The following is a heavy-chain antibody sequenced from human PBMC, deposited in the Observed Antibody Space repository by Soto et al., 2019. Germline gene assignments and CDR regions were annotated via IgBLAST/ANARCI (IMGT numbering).Heavy chain of an antibody. Sequence: EVQLVESGGGLVQPGRSLRLSCAASGFTFDDYAMHWVRQAPGKGLEWVSGISWNSGSIGYADSVKGRLTISRDNAKNSLYLQMNSLRAEDTALYYCAKVRGALWCGEAAFDYWGQGTLVTVSS. CDR3: AKVRGALWCGEAAFDY. CDR2: ISWNSGSI. D-gene: IGHD3-10*01. CDR1: GFTFDDYA. J-gene: IGHJ4*02. V-gene: IGHV3-9*01.